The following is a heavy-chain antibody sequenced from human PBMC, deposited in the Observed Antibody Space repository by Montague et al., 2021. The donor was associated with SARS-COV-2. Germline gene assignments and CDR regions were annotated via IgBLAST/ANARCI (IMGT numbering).Heavy chain of an antibody. CDR3: ARHAPGYYDSSGLYKLYWNFDL. CDR2: VYYSGIT. CDR1: GGTVGSSNFY. D-gene: IGHD3-22*01. Sequence: SETLSLTCTVSGGTVGSSNFYWGWIRQPPGKGLEWIGSVYYSGITYYRPSLKSRVTISVDTSMNHFSLKLNSVTAADTAVYYCARHAPGYYDSSGLYKLYWNFDLWGRGTLVTVSS. J-gene: IGHJ2*01. V-gene: IGHV4-39*01.